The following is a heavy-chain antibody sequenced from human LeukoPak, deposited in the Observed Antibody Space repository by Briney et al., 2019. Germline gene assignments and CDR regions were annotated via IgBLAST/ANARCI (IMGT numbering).Heavy chain of an antibody. Sequence: GESLEISCKGSGYSFTSYWIGWVRQMPGKGLEWMGIIYPGDSDTRYSPSFQGQVTISADKSISTAYLQWSSLKASDTAMYYCASTSSWRYYYMDVWGKGTTVTISS. CDR2: IYPGDSDT. CDR1: GYSFTSYW. V-gene: IGHV5-51*01. CDR3: ASTSSWRYYYMDV. J-gene: IGHJ6*03. D-gene: IGHD6-13*01.